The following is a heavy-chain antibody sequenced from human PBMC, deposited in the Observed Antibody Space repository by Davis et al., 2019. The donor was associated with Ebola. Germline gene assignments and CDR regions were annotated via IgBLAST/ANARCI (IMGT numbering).Heavy chain of an antibody. CDR1: EFSVNNDY. CDR2: ISPDGSNT. CDR3: ATGTGYCRGGSCYPFDY. J-gene: IGHJ4*02. D-gene: IGHD2-15*01. V-gene: IGHV3-23*01. Sequence: GGSLRLSCTASEFSVNNDYMSWVRQAPGKGLVWVSRISPDGSNTGYADSVNGRFTISRDNSKNTLYLQINSLRAEDTAVYYCATGTGYCRGGSCYPFDYWGQGTLVTVSS.